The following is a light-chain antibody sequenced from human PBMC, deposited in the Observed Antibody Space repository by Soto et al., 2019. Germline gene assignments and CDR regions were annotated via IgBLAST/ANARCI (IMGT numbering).Light chain of an antibody. Sequence: DIQMTQSPSTLSGSVGDRVTITCRASQTISSWLAWYQQKPGKAPKLLTYKASTLKSGVPSRFSGSGPGTEFTLTISSLQPDDFATYYCQHYNSYSEAFGQGTKVDIK. CDR2: KAS. CDR1: QTISSW. V-gene: IGKV1-5*03. J-gene: IGKJ1*01. CDR3: QHYNSYSEA.